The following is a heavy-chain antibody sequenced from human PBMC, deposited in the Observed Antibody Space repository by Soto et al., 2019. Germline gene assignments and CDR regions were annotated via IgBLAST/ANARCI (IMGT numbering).Heavy chain of an antibody. CDR2: INSAGSST. CDR3: TRGASGYGNSDY. CDR1: GFSFNTW. J-gene: IGHJ4*02. D-gene: IGHD5-12*01. Sequence: EVQLVESGGGVVQPGGSLRLSCAASGFSFNTWMHWVRQAPGKGLVWLSRINSAGSSTTYADSVEGRFFVSRDNAKNTLYLQINSLTADDTAVYYCTRGASGYGNSDYWGQGVLLTVSS. V-gene: IGHV3-74*01.